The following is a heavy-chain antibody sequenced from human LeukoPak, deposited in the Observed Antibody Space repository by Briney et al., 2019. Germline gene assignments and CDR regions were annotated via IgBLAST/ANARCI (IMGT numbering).Heavy chain of an antibody. V-gene: IGHV3-7*01. CDR2: IKQDGSEK. D-gene: IGHD5-18*01. Sequence: PGGSLRLSCAASGFTFSSYWMSWVRQAPGKGLEWVANIKQDGSEKYYVDSVKGRFTISRDNAKNSLYLQMNSLRAEDTAVYYCARDDVDTAMAIDYWGQGTLVTVSS. CDR1: GFTFSSYW. CDR3: ARDDVDTAMAIDY. J-gene: IGHJ4*02.